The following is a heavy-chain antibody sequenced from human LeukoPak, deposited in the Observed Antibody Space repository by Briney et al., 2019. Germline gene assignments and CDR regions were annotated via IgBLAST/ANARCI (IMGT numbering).Heavy chain of an antibody. V-gene: IGHV4-4*02. CDR2: IYHSGST. D-gene: IGHD3-3*01. CDR1: GGSISSSNW. Sequence: SGTLSLTCAVSGGSISSSNWWSWVRQPPGKGLEWIREIYHSGSTNYNPSLKSRVTISVDKSKNQFSLKLSSVTAADTAVYYCARDRPYYDFWSGYADVYYYYGMDVWGQGTTVTVSS. CDR3: ARDRPYYDFWSGYADVYYYYGMDV. J-gene: IGHJ6*02.